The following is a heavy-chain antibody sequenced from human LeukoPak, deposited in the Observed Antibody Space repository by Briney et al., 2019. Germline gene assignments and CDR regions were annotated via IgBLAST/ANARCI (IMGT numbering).Heavy chain of an antibody. CDR3: ARGVLISYKQYYFDY. CDR1: GFTVSSNY. CDR2: TYSGGST. Sequence: GGSLRLSCAASGFTVSSNYMSWVRQAPGKGLEWVSVTYSGGSTYYADSVKGRSTISRDNSKNTLYLQMNSLRAEDTAVYYCARGVLISYKQYYFDYWGQGTLVTVSS. J-gene: IGHJ4*02. V-gene: IGHV3-53*01. D-gene: IGHD5-24*01.